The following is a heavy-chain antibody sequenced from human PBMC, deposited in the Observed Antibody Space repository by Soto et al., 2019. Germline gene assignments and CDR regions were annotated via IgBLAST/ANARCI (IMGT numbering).Heavy chain of an antibody. Sequence: GGSLRLSCAASGFTFSSYWMHWVRQAPGKGLVWVSRINSDGSSTSYADSVKGRFTISRDTAKNTLYLQMNSLRAEDTAVYYCARERGGLGYSGSYYAFDIWGQGTMVTVSS. J-gene: IGHJ3*02. V-gene: IGHV3-74*01. D-gene: IGHD1-26*01. CDR3: ARERGGLGYSGSYYAFDI. CDR1: GFTFSSYW. CDR2: INSDGSST.